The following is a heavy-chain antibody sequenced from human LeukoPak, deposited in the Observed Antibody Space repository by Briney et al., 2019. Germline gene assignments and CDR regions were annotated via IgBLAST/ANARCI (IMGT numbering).Heavy chain of an antibody. CDR3: AKYRISAPPPRDFDS. D-gene: IGHD6-6*01. Sequence: GGSLRPSCEASGFTFINYAMTWVRQGPGKGLEWVSVIDSSGGGIHYADAVKGRFIVSRDNSKNTVFLQMNSLRAEDTAVYYCAKYRISAPPPRDFDSWGQGTLVPVSS. V-gene: IGHV3-23*01. CDR1: GFTFINYA. J-gene: IGHJ4*02. CDR2: IDSSGGGI.